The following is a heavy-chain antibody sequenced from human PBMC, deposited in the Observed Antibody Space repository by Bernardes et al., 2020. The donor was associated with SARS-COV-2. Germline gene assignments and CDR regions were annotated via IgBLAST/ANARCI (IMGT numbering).Heavy chain of an antibody. CDR1: GYRFTSYW. J-gene: IGHJ3*02. V-gene: IGHV5-51*01. CDR3: ARRVDSRGDI. D-gene: IGHD2-15*01. CDR2: VDPNDSEA. Sequence: GESLKISCRASGYRFTSYWIGWVRQTPGRGLEYMGIVDPNDSEARYSPSFQGQVTMSADKSISTAYLQWSSLRASDTATYYCARRVDSRGDIWGQGTKVTVSS.